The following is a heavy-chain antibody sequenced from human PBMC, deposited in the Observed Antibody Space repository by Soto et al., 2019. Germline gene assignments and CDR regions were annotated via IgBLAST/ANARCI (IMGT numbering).Heavy chain of an antibody. V-gene: IGHV3-30*03. D-gene: IGHD6-6*01. Sequence: GGSLRLSCAASGFTFSSYGIHWVRQAPGKGLEWVAVISYDGNNKYYADSVKGRFTISRDNSKNTLYLQMNSLRAEDTAVYYCGESSSSSGDYWGQGTLVTVSS. CDR3: GESSSSSGDY. CDR1: GFTFSSYG. CDR2: ISYDGNNK. J-gene: IGHJ4*02.